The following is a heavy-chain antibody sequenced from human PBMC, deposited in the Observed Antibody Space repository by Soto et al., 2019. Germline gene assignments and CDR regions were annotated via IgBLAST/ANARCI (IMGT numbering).Heavy chain of an antibody. CDR1: GGSFSGYY. D-gene: IGHD2-2*01. V-gene: IGHV4-34*01. Sequence: QVQLQQWGAGLLKPSETLSLTCAVYGGSFSGYYWSWIRQPPGKGLEWIGEINHSGSTNYNPTLKSRVTISVDTTKNQFSLKLSSVTAAGTAVYYCARVMPTTLNWFDPWGQGTLVTVSS. CDR3: ARVMPTTLNWFDP. CDR2: INHSGST. J-gene: IGHJ5*02.